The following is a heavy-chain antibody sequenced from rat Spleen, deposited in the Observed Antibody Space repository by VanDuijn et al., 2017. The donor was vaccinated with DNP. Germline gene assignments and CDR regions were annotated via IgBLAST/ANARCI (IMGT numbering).Heavy chain of an antibody. V-gene: IGHV5-7*01. CDR1: GFTFSNCN. Sequence: EVQLVESGGGLVQPGRSLKLSCAASGFTFSNCNMAWVRQAPQKGLEWVATISYDGSSTFYGDSVTGRFTISRDNAKSTLYLQMDSLRSEDTATYYCTTHGSIATISTGAMDVWGQGTSVTVSS. J-gene: IGHJ4*01. CDR2: ISYDGSST. CDR3: TTHGSIATISTGAMDV. D-gene: IGHD1-2*01.